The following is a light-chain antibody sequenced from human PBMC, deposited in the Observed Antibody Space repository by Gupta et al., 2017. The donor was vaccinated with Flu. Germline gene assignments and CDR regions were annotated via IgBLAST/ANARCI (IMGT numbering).Light chain of an antibody. CDR3: QSYDISLTGSV. CDR2: GNS. J-gene: IGLJ3*02. Sequence: QSMLTQPPSLSGAAVQRLTISCTGTTSNFGAGYDVHWYQQLPGTAPKLLIYGNSNRASGVPDRFSGSRSGTSASLTITGLQAEDAANYYCQSYDISLTGSVFGGGTKVTVL. CDR1: TSNFGAGYD. V-gene: IGLV1-40*01.